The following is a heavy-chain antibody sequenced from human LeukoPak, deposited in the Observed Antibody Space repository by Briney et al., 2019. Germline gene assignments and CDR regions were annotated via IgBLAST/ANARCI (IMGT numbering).Heavy chain of an antibody. D-gene: IGHD4-17*01. CDR3: ARDFGDHRIDY. CDR2: IIYSGTT. CDR1: GGSISNNNW. Sequence: SGTLSLTCAVSGGSISNNNWWSWVRQPPEKGLEWIGSIIYSGTTHYDPSLRSRVTISVDTSKSQFSLRLTSVTAADTAVYYCARDFGDHRIDYWGQGTLVTVSS. J-gene: IGHJ4*02. V-gene: IGHV4-4*02.